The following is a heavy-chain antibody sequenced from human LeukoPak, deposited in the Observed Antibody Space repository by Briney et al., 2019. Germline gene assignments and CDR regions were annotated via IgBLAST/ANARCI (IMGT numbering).Heavy chain of an antibody. V-gene: IGHV4-34*01. CDR2: INHSGST. CDR3: ARGGELLSIAAAGLYNWFDP. D-gene: IGHD6-13*01. J-gene: IGHJ5*02. Sequence: SETLSLTCAVYSGSFSGYYWSWIRQPPGKGLEWIGEINHSGSTNYNPSLKSRVTISVDTSKNQFSLKLSSVTAADTAVYYCARGGELLSIAAAGLYNWFDPWGQGNLVTVSS. CDR1: SGSFSGYY.